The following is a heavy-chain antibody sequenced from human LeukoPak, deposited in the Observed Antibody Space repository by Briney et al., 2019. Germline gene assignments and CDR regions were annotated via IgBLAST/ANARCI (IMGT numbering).Heavy chain of an antibody. J-gene: IGHJ4*02. CDR1: GFTFSSYA. V-gene: IGHV3-23*01. CDR2: ISGSGGST. D-gene: IGHD3-16*02. Sequence: GGSLRLSCAASGFTFSSYAMSWVRQAPGKGLEWVSAISGSGGSTYYADSVKGRFTISRDNSKNTLYLQMNSLRAEDTAVYYCARAGLQELSLRWFDYWGQGTLVTVSS. CDR3: ARAGLQELSLRWFDY.